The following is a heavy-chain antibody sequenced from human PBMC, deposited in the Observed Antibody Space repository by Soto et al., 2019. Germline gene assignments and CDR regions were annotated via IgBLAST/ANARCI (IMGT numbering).Heavy chain of an antibody. D-gene: IGHD3-22*01. J-gene: IGHJ3*02. CDR3: ARGSYYYDSSGYYTGAFDI. CDR2: INPSSGST. CDR1: GYSFTSYY. Sequence: ASVKVSCKASGYSFTSYYMHWVRQAPGQGLEWMGVINPSSGSTNYAQKFQGRVTITRDTSASTAYMELSSLRSEDTAVYYCARGSYYYDSSGYYTGAFDIWG. V-gene: IGHV1-46*01.